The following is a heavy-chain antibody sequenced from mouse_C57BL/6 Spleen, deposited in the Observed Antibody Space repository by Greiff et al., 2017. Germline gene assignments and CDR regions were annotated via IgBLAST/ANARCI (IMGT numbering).Heavy chain of an antibody. CDR3: ALIYDGYYGAMDY. Sequence: QVQLQQSGPELVKPGASVKISCKASGYAFSSSWMNWVKQRPGKGLEWIGRIYPGDGDTNYNGKFKGKATLTADKSSSTAYMQLRSLTSEDSAVYFCALIYDGYYGAMDYWGQGTSVTVTS. V-gene: IGHV1-82*01. J-gene: IGHJ4*01. CDR2: IYPGDGDT. D-gene: IGHD2-3*01. CDR1: GYAFSSSW.